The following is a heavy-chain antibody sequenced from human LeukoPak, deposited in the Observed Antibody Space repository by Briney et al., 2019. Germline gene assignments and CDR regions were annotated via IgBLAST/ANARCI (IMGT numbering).Heavy chain of an antibody. D-gene: IGHD6-6*01. CDR2: IYHSGST. CDR3: ARDAVEYSSSVTFDY. Sequence: KSSETLSLTCAVSGDSISSGGYSWSWIRQPPGKGLEWIGYIYHSGSTYYNPSLKSRVTISVDRSKNQFSLKLSSVTAADTAVYYCARDAVEYSSSVTFDYWGQGTLVTVSS. CDR1: GDSISSGGYS. J-gene: IGHJ4*02. V-gene: IGHV4-30-2*01.